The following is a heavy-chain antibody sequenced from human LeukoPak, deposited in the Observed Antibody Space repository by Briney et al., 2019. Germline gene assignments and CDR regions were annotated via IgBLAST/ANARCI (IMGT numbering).Heavy chain of an antibody. J-gene: IGHJ4*02. CDR1: GFIFDNYA. CDR2: ISGSGGST. D-gene: IGHD2-2*01. Sequence: GGSLRLSCAASGFIFDNYAMSWVRQAPGKGLEWVSAISGSGGSTYYADSVKGRFTISRDNSKNTLYLQMNSLRAEDTAVYYCAKDDCSSTSCYLGEFDYWGQGTLVTVSS. CDR3: AKDDCSSTSCYLGEFDY. V-gene: IGHV3-23*01.